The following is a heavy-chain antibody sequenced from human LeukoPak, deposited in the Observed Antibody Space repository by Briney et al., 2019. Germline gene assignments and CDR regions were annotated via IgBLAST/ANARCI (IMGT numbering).Heavy chain of an antibody. Sequence: ASVKVSCKASGYTFTSYAMHWVRQAPGQRLEWMGWINAGNGNTKYSQKFQGRVTITRDTSANTAYMELSSLRSEDTAVYYCARIRTIVRGPDGFDIWGQGTMATVSS. V-gene: IGHV1-3*01. CDR3: ARIRTIVRGPDGFDI. CDR1: GYTFTSYA. D-gene: IGHD3-10*01. CDR2: INAGNGNT. J-gene: IGHJ3*02.